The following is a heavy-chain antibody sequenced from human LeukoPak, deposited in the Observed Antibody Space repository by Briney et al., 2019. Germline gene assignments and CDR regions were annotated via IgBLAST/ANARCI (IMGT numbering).Heavy chain of an antibody. V-gene: IGHV3-23*01. J-gene: IGHJ4*02. D-gene: IGHD1/OR15-1a*01. CDR3: AKDFEFKWQQPSDH. Sequence: GGSLRLSCAVSGFSFSNYAMSWVRQFPGKGLEWVSGISGTGGNTYYADSVRGRFTISRDNSKNMLYLQMNTLTAEDTAIYFCAKDFEFKWQQPSDHWGQGTPVTVSS. CDR1: GFSFSNYA. CDR2: ISGTGGNT.